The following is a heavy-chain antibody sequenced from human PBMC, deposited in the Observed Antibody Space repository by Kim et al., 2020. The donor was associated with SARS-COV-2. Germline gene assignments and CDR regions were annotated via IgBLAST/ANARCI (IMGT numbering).Heavy chain of an antibody. Sequence: GGSLRLSCAASGFTFSSYWMHWVRQAPGKGLVWVSRINSDGSSTSYADSVKGRFTISRDNAKNTLYLQMNSLRAENTAVYYCGRAGTLGSSWRSYYFDYWGQGTLYSVSS. CDR3: GRAGTLGSSWRSYYFDY. D-gene: IGHD6-13*01. CDR2: INSDGSST. V-gene: IGHV3-74*01. J-gene: IGHJ4*02. CDR1: GFTFSSYW.